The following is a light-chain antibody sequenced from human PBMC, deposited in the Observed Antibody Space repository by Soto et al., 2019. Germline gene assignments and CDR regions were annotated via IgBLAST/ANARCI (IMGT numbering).Light chain of an antibody. CDR1: QSISIW. Sequence: DIQMTQSPSTLSASVVDRVTINFRSSQSISIWLAWYQQKPGKAPKILIYKASSLESGVPSRFSGSGSGTEFTLTISSLQPDDFATYYCQQYSTYTPRTCGQGTKGDIK. CDR2: KAS. J-gene: IGKJ1*01. CDR3: QQYSTYTPRT. V-gene: IGKV1-5*03.